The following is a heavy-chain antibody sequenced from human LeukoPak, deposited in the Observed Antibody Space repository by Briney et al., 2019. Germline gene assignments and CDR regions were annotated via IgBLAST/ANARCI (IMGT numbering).Heavy chain of an antibody. D-gene: IGHD3-10*01. CDR3: AKNSGSGKNPRLDY. J-gene: IGHJ4*02. Sequence: PGGSLRLSCAAPGFTFSSYGMHWVRQAPGKGLEWVAVISYDGSNKYYADSVKGRFTISRDNSKNTLYLQMNSLRAEDTAVYYCAKNSGSGKNPRLDYWGQGTLVTVSS. CDR2: ISYDGSNK. CDR1: GFTFSSYG. V-gene: IGHV3-30*18.